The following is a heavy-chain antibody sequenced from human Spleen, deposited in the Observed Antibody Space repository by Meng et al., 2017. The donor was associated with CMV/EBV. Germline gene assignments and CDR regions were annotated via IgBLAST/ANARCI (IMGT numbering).Heavy chain of an antibody. Sequence: SETLSLTCTVSGASISSSYWGWIRQPPGKGLEWIGYFSYTGSTNYNPSLKSRVTISVDTSNNQFSLKLSPVTAADTAVYYCASQIAVTGTVTDYYYGMDVWGQGTTVTVSS. CDR3: ASQIAVTGTVTDYYYGMDV. CDR1: GASISSSY. CDR2: FSYTGST. J-gene: IGHJ6*02. D-gene: IGHD6-19*01. V-gene: IGHV4-59*12.